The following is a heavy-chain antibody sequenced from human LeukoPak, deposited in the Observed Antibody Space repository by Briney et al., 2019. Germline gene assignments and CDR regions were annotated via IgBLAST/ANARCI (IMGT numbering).Heavy chain of an antibody. J-gene: IGHJ4*02. CDR1: GFTFSSHL. CDR2: ISSDGTYT. V-gene: IGHV3-74*01. CDR3: ARGLEKGYSYGIDY. D-gene: IGHD5-18*01. Sequence: GGSLRLSCAASGFTFSSHLMHWVRQAPGKGLVWVSRISSDGTYTNYADSVRGRFTISRDNAKNTLYLQMHSLRAEDTAVYYCARGLEKGYSYGIDYWGQGTLVTVSS.